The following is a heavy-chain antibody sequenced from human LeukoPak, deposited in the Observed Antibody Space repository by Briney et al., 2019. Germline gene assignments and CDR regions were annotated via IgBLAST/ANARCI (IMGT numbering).Heavy chain of an antibody. CDR2: IGTAGDT. CDR3: ARVAAGGKGFDY. Sequence: GGSLRLSCAASGSTFSSYDMHWVRQATGKGLEWVSAIGTAGDTYYSGSVKGRFTISRENAKNSLYLQMNSLRAGDTAPYYCARVAAGGKGFDYWGQGTLVTVSS. D-gene: IGHD6-13*01. CDR1: GSTFSSYD. J-gene: IGHJ4*02. V-gene: IGHV3-13*01.